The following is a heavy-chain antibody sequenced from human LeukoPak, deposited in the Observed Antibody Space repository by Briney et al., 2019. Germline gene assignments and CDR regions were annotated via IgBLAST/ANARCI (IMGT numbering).Heavy chain of an antibody. Sequence: GGSLRLSCAASGFTFDDYSMHWVRQAPGKGLEWVSLISGDGGSTYYADFVKGRFTISRDNSKNSLYLQMSSLRTEDTALYYCARDTLSGRYWATRTNFDYWGQGTLVTVSS. CDR2: ISGDGGST. V-gene: IGHV3-43*02. CDR1: GFTFDDYS. D-gene: IGHD1-26*01. CDR3: ARDTLSGRYWATRTNFDY. J-gene: IGHJ4*02.